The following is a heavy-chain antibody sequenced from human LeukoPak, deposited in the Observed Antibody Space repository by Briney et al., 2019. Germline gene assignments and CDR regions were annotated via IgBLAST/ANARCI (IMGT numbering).Heavy chain of an antibody. Sequence: GGSLRLSCAASGFTVSSNYMSWVRQAPGKGLEWVSVIYSGGSTYYADSVKGRFTISRDNSKNTLYLQMNSLRAEDTAVYYCASPSLSTSYYYYGKDVWGQGTTVTVSS. CDR3: ASPSLSTSYYYYGKDV. CDR1: GFTVSSNY. V-gene: IGHV3-66*01. J-gene: IGHJ6*02. D-gene: IGHD2-2*01. CDR2: IYSGGST.